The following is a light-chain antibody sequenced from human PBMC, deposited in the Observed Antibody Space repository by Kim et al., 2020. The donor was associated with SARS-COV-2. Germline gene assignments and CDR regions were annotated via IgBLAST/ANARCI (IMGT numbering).Light chain of an antibody. Sequence: KTVSISCTRRSGSIASKYVQWYQRRPGSAPTTLIYGDDQRPSGVPDRFSASIDTSSNSASLIISGLKTEDEADYYCQSYDNDNHGVFGGGTQLTVL. CDR2: GDD. V-gene: IGLV6-57*03. CDR3: QSYDNDNHGV. J-gene: IGLJ3*02. CDR1: SGSIASKY.